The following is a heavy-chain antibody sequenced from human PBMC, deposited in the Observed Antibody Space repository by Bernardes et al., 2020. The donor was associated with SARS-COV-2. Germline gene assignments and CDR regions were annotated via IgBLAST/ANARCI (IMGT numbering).Heavy chain of an antibody. CDR3: ARVYGLGYCSGGSCSLVGDRYYYYYYGMDV. D-gene: IGHD2-15*01. CDR1: GYTFTSYD. CDR2: MNPNSGNT. J-gene: IGHJ6*02. V-gene: IGHV1-8*01. Sequence: ASVKVSCKASGYTFTSYDINWVRQATGQGLEWMGWMNPNSGNTGYAQKFQGRVTMTRNTSISTAYMELSSLRSEDTAVYYCARVYGLGYCSGGSCSLVGDRYYYYYYGMDVWGQGTTVTVSS.